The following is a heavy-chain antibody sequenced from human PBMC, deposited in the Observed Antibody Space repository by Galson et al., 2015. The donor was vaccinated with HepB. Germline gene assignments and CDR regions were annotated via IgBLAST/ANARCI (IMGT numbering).Heavy chain of an antibody. Sequence: SLRLSCAASGFTLSSYWMNWVRQAPGKGLEWVANIKQDGSEKNYLDSVKGRFTISRDNTKNSLYLEMNSLRADDTAVYYCARERGSRSLDYWGQGTLVTVSS. CDR3: ARERGSRSLDY. J-gene: IGHJ4*02. V-gene: IGHV3-7*03. D-gene: IGHD3-10*01. CDR2: IKQDGSEK. CDR1: GFTLSSYW.